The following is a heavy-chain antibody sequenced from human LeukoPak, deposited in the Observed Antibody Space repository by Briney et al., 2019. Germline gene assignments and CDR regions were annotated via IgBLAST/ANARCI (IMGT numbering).Heavy chain of an antibody. CDR1: GGSISSYY. D-gene: IGHD3-22*01. J-gene: IGHJ4*02. V-gene: IGHV4-59*08. Sequence: SETLSLTCTVSGGSISSYYWSWIRQPPGKGLEWIGYIYYSGSTNYNPSLKSRVTISVDTSKNQFSLKLSSVTAADTAVYYCARRGYYDSSGYFDYWGQGTLVTVSS. CDR2: IYYSGST. CDR3: ARRGYYDSSGYFDY.